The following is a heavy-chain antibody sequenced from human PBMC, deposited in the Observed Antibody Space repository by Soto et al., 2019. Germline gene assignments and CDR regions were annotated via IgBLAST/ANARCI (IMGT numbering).Heavy chain of an antibody. V-gene: IGHV1-46*01. CDR2: INPSGGST. D-gene: IGHD6-13*01. CDR1: GSTFTSYY. J-gene: IGHJ3*02. CDR3: ARDREIAADGSRGGAFDI. Sequence: QVQLVQSGAEVKKPGASVKVSCKASGSTFTSYYMHWVRQAPRQGLERMGIINPSGGSTSYAQKFQGRVTKTRDPSTRTVYVELSSLRSEDPAVYYSARDREIAADGSRGGAFDICGKGPKVTVSS.